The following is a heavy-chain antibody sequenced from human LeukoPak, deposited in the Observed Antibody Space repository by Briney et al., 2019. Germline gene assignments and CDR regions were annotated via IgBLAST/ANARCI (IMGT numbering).Heavy chain of an antibody. J-gene: IGHJ5*02. D-gene: IGHD3-22*01. CDR2: IRYNGNNQ. V-gene: IGHV3-30*02. CDR1: GFTFNNYG. Sequence: GGSLRLSCAASGFTFNNYGMHWVRQAPGKGLGWVAFIRYNGNNQYYADSVKGRFTISRDNSKNTLYLQMNSLRAEDTAVYYCARDLGQYYDTSDNWFDPWGQGTLVTVSS. CDR3: ARDLGQYYDTSDNWFDP.